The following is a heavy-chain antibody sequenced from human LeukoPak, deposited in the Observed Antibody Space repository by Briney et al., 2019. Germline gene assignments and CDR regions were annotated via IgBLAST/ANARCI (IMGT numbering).Heavy chain of an antibody. CDR2: IYPGDSDA. CDR3: ARRAYSSSWSYFDY. D-gene: IGHD6-13*01. V-gene: IGHV5-51*01. CDR1: GYSFTSCW. J-gene: IGHJ4*02. Sequence: GESLKIPCKGSGYSFTSCWIGWVRQMPGKGLEWMGIIYPGDSDARYSPSFQGQVTISVDKSTSTAFLQWSSLKASDTAMYFCARRAYSSSWSYFDYWGQGTLVTVSS.